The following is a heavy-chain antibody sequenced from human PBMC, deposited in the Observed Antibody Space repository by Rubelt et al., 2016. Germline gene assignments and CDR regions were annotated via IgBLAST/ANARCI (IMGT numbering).Heavy chain of an antibody. J-gene: IGHJ5*02. V-gene: IGHV3-30*17. CDR3: ARVGGIAVAGTSNWFGP. Sequence: GGGPEWVAVISHDGTSKAYADSVKGRFTISRDNAKNSLYLQMNSLRVEDTAVYYCARVGGIAVAGTSNWFGPWGQGTLVIVSS. CDR2: ISHDGTSK. D-gene: IGHD6-19*01.